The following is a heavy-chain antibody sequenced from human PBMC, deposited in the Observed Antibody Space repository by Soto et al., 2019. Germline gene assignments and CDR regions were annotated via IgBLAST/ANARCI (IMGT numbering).Heavy chain of an antibody. V-gene: IGHV3-33*01. Sequence: AGGSLRLSCAASGFTFRSYGMHWVRQAPGKGLEWVALIWYDGSNKYYADSVKGRFTISRDNSKNTLYLQMNSLRAEDTVVYYCARAAGGTESYYGLDVWGQGTTVTVSS. J-gene: IGHJ6*02. D-gene: IGHD6-13*01. CDR3: ARAAGGTESYYGLDV. CDR2: IWYDGSNK. CDR1: GFTFRSYG.